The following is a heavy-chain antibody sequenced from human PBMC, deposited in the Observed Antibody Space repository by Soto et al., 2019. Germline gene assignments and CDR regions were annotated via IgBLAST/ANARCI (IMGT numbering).Heavy chain of an antibody. CDR1: GYTFTSYA. J-gene: IGHJ4*02. CDR3: ARDSRITTVTTKLYYFDY. CDR2: INAGNGNT. Sequence: GASVKVSCKAAGYTFTSYAMHWVRQAPGQRLEWMGWINAGNGNTKYSQKFQGRVTITRDTSASTAYMELSSLRSEDTAVYYCARDSRITTVTTKLYYFDYWGQGTLVTVSS. V-gene: IGHV1-3*01. D-gene: IGHD4-4*01.